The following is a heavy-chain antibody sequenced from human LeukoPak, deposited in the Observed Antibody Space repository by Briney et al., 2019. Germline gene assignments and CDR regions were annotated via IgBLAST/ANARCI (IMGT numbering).Heavy chain of an antibody. D-gene: IGHD3-22*01. CDR3: AGAYYYDRSGYYYFDY. CDR2: INHSGST. Sequence: PSETLSLTCAVYGGSFSGYYWSWIRQPPGKGLEWIGEINHSGSTNYNPSLKSRVTISVDTSKNQFSLKLSSVTAADTAVYYCAGAYYYDRSGYYYFDYWGQGTLVTVSS. V-gene: IGHV4-34*01. J-gene: IGHJ4*02. CDR1: GGSFSGYY.